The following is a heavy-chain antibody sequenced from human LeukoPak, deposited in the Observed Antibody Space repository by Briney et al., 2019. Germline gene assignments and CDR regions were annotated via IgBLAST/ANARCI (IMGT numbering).Heavy chain of an antibody. V-gene: IGHV4-39*01. Sequence: SETLSLTCTVSGASIGSTTYYWDWFRQPPGKGLEWIGNIYDGGSTHYNPSLKSRLTMSVDTSKNHFSLRLNSVTAADTAIYYCATHRRPGSGGYENAFEIWGQGTMITVSS. J-gene: IGHJ3*02. D-gene: IGHD5-12*01. CDR1: GASIGSTTYY. CDR3: ATHRRPGSGGYENAFEI. CDR2: IYDGGST.